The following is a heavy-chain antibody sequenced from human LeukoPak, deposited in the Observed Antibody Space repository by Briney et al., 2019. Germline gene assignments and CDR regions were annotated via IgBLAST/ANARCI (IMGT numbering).Heavy chain of an antibody. D-gene: IGHD3-22*01. J-gene: IGHJ3*02. CDR2: INPNSGGT. CDR3: ARDPPHTYYYDSSGKGEAFDI. V-gene: IGHV1-2*06. CDR1: GYTFTGYY. Sequence: GASVKVSCKASGYTFTGYYMHWVRQAPGQGPEWMGRINPNSGGTNYAQKFQGRVTMTRDTSISTAYMELSRLRSDDTAVYYCARDPPHTYYYDSSGKGEAFDIWGQGTMVTVSS.